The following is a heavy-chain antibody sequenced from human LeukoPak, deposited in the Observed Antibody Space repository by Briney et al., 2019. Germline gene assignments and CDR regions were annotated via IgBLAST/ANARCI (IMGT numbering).Heavy chain of an antibody. CDR2: ISGDGGST. CDR1: GFTFDDYA. J-gene: IGHJ4*02. Sequence: GGSLRLSCAASGFTFDDYAMHWVRQAPGKGLEWVSLISGDGGSTYYADSVKGRFTISRDNAKNTLFLQMNSLRVEDTGVYYCARDIALADTGPHFDFWGQGALVTVSS. V-gene: IGHV3-43*02. CDR3: ARDIALADTGPHFDF. D-gene: IGHD6-19*01.